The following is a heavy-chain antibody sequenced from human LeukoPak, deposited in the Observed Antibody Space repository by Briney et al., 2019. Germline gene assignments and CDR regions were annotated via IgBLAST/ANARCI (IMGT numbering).Heavy chain of an antibody. CDR3: ATETNGSHYDY. CDR1: GLTFSTSG. D-gene: IGHD1-14*01. Sequence: PGGALRLSCTASGLTFSTSGVNLLPQDPGKGLECVASIAPTGPDRYHADSINGRFIISRDNANNSLYLQMNSLRAEDTAVYYCATETNGSHYDYWGQGTLLTVSS. J-gene: IGHJ4*02. CDR2: IAPTGPDR. V-gene: IGHV3-21*06.